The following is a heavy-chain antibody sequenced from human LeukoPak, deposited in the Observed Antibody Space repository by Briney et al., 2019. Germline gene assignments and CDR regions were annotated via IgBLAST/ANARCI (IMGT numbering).Heavy chain of an antibody. CDR1: GYNFTTYW. CDR3: ARQDF. J-gene: IGHJ4*02. V-gene: IGHV5-10-1*01. CDR2: IVPSDSYT. Sequence: GGFLETFWYGPGYNFTTYWISWVRQMSRKGVEWMGRIVPSDSYTDYAPSFEGPVTISADRSLSTAYLQWYSLKASDTAMYYCARQDFWGQGTLVTVSS.